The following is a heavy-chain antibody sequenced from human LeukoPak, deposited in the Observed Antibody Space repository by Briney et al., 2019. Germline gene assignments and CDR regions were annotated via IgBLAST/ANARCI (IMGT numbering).Heavy chain of an antibody. CDR2: IYYSGST. D-gene: IGHD4-17*01. V-gene: IGHV4-59*08. J-gene: IGHJ4*02. CDR1: GGSISSYY. Sequence: SETLSLTCTVSGGSISSYYWSWIRQPPGKGLEWIGYIYYSGSTNYIPSLKSRVTISVDTSKNLFSLKLSSVTAADTAVYYCARRRAGSYGDYFDYWGQGTLVTVSS. CDR3: ARRRAGSYGDYFDY.